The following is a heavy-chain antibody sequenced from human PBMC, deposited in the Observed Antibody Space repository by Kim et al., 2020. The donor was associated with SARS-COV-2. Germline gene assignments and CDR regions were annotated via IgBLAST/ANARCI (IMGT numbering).Heavy chain of an antibody. Sequence: ADSVQGRFTVSRDNSKNTLYLQMNSLRAEDTAVYYCAKDLGDGYNSGGVDYWGQGTLVTVSS. J-gene: IGHJ4*02. V-gene: IGHV3-30*02. D-gene: IGHD5-12*01. CDR3: AKDLGDGYNSGGVDY.